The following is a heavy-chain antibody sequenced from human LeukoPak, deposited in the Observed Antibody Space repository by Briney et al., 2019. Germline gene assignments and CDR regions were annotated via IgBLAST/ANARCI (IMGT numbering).Heavy chain of an antibody. D-gene: IGHD5-18*01. CDR2: IYYSGTT. Sequence: SETLSLTCTVSGGSISSSNYYWAWIRHPPGKGLEWSGSIYYSGTTYYNPSLKSRVIISVDTSKNQFSPRLSSVTAADTAVYHCARHVRGYSYGFGTFDYWGQGALVTVSS. CDR1: GGSISSSNYY. J-gene: IGHJ4*02. CDR3: ARHVRGYSYGFGTFDY. V-gene: IGHV4-39*01.